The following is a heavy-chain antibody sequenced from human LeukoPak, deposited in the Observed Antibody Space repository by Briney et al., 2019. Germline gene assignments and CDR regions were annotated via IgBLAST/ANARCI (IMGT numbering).Heavy chain of an antibody. CDR2: INHSGST. Sequence: PSETLSLTCAVYGGSFSGYYWSWIRQPPGKGLEWIGEINHSGSTNYNPSLKSRVTISVDTSKNQFSLKLSSVTAADTAVYYCARGRFNYDYVWGSPPNYFDYWGQGTPVTVSS. V-gene: IGHV4-34*01. CDR3: ARGRFNYDYVWGSPPNYFDY. CDR1: GGSFSGYY. J-gene: IGHJ4*02. D-gene: IGHD3-16*01.